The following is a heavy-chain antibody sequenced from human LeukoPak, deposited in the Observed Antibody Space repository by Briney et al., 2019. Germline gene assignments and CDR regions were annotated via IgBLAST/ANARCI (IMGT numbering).Heavy chain of an antibody. V-gene: IGHV1-46*01. Sequence: GASVKVSCKASGGTFSSYAISWVRQAPGQGLEWMGIINPSGGSTSYAQKFQGRVTMTRDTSTSTVYMELSSLRSEDTAVYYCARVQWLVLFDYWGQGTLVTVSS. CDR2: INPSGGST. J-gene: IGHJ4*02. D-gene: IGHD6-19*01. CDR1: GGTFSSYA. CDR3: ARVQWLVLFDY.